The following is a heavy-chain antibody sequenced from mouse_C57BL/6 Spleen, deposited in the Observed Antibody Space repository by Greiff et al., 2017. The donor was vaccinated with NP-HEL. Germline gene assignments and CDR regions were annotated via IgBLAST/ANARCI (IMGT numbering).Heavy chain of an antibody. D-gene: IGHD1-1*01. CDR1: GYTFTDYY. Sequence: EVQLQQSGPELVKPGASVKISCKASGYTFTDYYMNWVKQSHGKSLEWIGDINPNTGGTSYNKKIMGKATLTVDKSSSTAYMEARSLTSEDSAVYYFASGPYYGSDYWGQGTTLTVSS. J-gene: IGHJ2*01. CDR2: INPNTGGT. CDR3: ASGPYYGSDY. V-gene: IGHV1-26*01.